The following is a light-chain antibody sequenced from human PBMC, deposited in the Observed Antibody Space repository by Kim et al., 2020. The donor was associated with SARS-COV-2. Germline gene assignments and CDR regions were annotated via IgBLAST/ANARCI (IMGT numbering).Light chain of an antibody. Sequence: FPGESDTLTCKASPNVDISLAWYQQTPGQAPRLLIYDAAIRAAGIPDRFSASGSGTDFTLTIGSRAPEDFAVYYCQQRGNWPPALTFGGGTKVEI. CDR1: PNVDIS. CDR2: DAA. V-gene: IGKV3-11*01. J-gene: IGKJ4*01. CDR3: QQRGNWPPALT.